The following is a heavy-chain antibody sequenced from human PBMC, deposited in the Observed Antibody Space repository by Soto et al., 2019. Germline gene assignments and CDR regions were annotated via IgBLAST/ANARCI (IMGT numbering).Heavy chain of an antibody. Sequence: SETLSLTCTVSGGSISSGGYYWSWIRQHPGKGLEWIGYIYYSGSTHYNPSLRSRVTISVDTSKNQFSLELSSVTAADTAVYYCARDKDNWFDPWGQGTLVTVSS. V-gene: IGHV4-31*03. CDR1: GGSISSGGYY. J-gene: IGHJ5*02. CDR3: ARDKDNWFDP. CDR2: IYYSGST.